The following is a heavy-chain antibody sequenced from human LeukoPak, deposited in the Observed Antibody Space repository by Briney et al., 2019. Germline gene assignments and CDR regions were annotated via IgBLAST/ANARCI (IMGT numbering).Heavy chain of an antibody. Sequence: ASVKVSCKASGYTFTSYYMHWVRQAPGQGLEWMGIINPSGGSTSYAQKFQGRVTMTRDTSTSTAYMELSSLRSEDTAVYYCARRQLHYYDSSGYYPLDYWGQGTLVTVSS. D-gene: IGHD3-22*01. CDR3: ARRQLHYYDSSGYYPLDY. V-gene: IGHV1-46*01. J-gene: IGHJ4*02. CDR1: GYTFTSYY. CDR2: INPSGGST.